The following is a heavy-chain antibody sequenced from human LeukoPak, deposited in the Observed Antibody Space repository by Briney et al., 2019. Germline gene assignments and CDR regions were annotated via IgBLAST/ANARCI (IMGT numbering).Heavy chain of an antibody. V-gene: IGHV4-34*01. CDR2: INHSGST. CDR1: GGSFSGYY. Sequence: SETLSLTCAVYGGSFSGYYWSWIRQPPGKGLEWIGEINHSGSTNYNPSLKSRVTISVDTSKNQFSLKLSSVTAADTAVYYCAXXXRDXSSTSCYYYYGMDVWGQGTTVTVSS. J-gene: IGHJ6*02. D-gene: IGHD2-2*01. CDR3: AXXXRDXSSTSCYYYYGMDV.